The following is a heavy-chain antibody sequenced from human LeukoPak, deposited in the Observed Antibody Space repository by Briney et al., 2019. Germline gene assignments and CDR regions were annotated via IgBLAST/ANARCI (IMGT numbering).Heavy chain of an antibody. CDR2: ISYDGSNK. CDR3: ARGPYCTSPNCYNPAGY. Sequence: GGSLRLSCAVSGFSFSSYAMQWVRQAPGKGLDWVAVISYDGSNKYYADSVKGRFTISRDNSKNTLYLQMDSLRAEDTAVYSCARGPYCTSPNCYNPAGYWGQGTLVTVSS. J-gene: IGHJ4*02. CDR1: GFSFSSYA. D-gene: IGHD2-2*02. V-gene: IGHV3-30-3*01.